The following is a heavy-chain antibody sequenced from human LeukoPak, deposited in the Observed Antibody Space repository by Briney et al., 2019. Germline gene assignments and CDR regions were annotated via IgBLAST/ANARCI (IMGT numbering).Heavy chain of an antibody. CDR2: INPGSGST. V-gene: IGHV1-46*01. CDR1: GYTFTSYF. CDR3: VRDLGYYDSSGYPTHFDY. Sequence: ASETVSCKASGYTFTSYFIHWVRQAPGQGLEWMGIINPGSGSTSYTQKFRDRVTMTRDKSTSTVNMELSSLRSEDTAVYYCVRDLGYYDSSGYPTHFDYWGQGTLVTVSS. J-gene: IGHJ4*02. D-gene: IGHD3-22*01.